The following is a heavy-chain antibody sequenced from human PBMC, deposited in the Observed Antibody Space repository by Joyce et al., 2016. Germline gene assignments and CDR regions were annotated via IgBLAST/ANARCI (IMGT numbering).Heavy chain of an antibody. CDR2: IYYGGST. Sequence: QLHLQESGPGLVKPSETLSLTCTVSGGSITTSDFWGGIRQPPGKGLEWIGNIYYGGSTYYSPSLKSRLTISVDTSKNQFSLRLGSLTAADTAVYYCARLQETVDWYFDLWGRGTLVSVSS. CDR1: GGSITTSDF. D-gene: IGHD2-15*01. V-gene: IGHV4-39*01. J-gene: IGHJ2*01. CDR3: ARLQETVDWYFDL.